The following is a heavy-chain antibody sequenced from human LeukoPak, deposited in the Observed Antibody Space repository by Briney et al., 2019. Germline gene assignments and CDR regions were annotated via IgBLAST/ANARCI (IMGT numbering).Heavy chain of an antibody. Sequence: SETLSLTCTVSGGSIGSYYWSWIRQPPGKGLEWIGYIYYSGSTNYNPSLKSRVTISVDTSKNQFSLKLSSVTAADTAVYYCARSSEEYYYDSSGSLGFDYWGQGTLVTVSS. V-gene: IGHV4-59*08. CDR3: ARSSEEYYYDSSGSLGFDY. CDR2: IYYSGST. D-gene: IGHD3-22*01. J-gene: IGHJ4*02. CDR1: GGSIGSYY.